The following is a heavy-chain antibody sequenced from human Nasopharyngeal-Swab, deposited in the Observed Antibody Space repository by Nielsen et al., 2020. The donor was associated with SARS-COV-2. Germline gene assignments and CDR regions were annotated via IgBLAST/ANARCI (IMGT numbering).Heavy chain of an antibody. V-gene: IGHV3-21*01. D-gene: IGHD3-3*01. J-gene: IGHJ4*02. Sequence: VRQMPGKGLEWVSSISSSSSYIYYADSVKGRFTISRDNAKNSLYLQMNSLRAEDTAVYYCARSPYHDFWSDYYTSFDYWGQGTLVTVSS. CDR3: ARSPYHDFWSDYYTSFDY. CDR2: ISSSSSYI.